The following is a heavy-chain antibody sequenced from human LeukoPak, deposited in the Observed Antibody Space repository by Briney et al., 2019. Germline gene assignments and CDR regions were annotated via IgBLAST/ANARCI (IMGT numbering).Heavy chain of an antibody. Sequence: KPSETLSLTCAVYGGSFSGYYWSWVRQPPGKGLEWVGEINHSGSTNYNPSLKRRVTISVDTSNTQSSLKLSSVTAADTAVYYCARTYGGNLYYFDYWGQGTLVTVSS. D-gene: IGHD4-23*01. CDR3: ARTYGGNLYYFDY. V-gene: IGHV4-34*01. CDR1: GGSFSGYY. CDR2: INHSGST. J-gene: IGHJ4*02.